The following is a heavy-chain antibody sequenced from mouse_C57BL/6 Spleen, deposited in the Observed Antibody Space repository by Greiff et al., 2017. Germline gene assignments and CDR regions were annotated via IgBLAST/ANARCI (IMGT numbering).Heavy chain of an antibody. V-gene: IGHV5-17*01. CDR1: GFTFSDYG. D-gene: IGHD3-2*02. Sequence: EVKLVESGGGLVKPGGSLKLSCAASGFTFSDYGMHWVRQAPEKGLEWVAYIISGSSNIYYADTVKGRFPISRDNAKNTLFLQMTRLRSEDTAMSYGARPAHAYYFDYWGQGTTLTVSS. J-gene: IGHJ2*01. CDR3: ARPAHAYYFDY. CDR2: IISGSSNI.